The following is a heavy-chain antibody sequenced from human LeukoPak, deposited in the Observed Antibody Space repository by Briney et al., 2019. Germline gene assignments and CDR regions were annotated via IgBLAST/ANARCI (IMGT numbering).Heavy chain of an antibody. D-gene: IGHD2-2*01. CDR2: ISAYNGNT. V-gene: IGHV1-18*01. J-gene: IGHJ4*02. CDR3: ARDGDHCSSTSCSFFDY. Sequence: ASVKVSCKASGYTFTSYGISWVRQAPGQGLEWMGWISAYNGNTNYAQKLQGRVTMTTDTSTSTAYMELRSLRSDDTAVYYCARDGDHCSSTSCSFFDYWGQGTLVTVSS. CDR1: GYTFTSYG.